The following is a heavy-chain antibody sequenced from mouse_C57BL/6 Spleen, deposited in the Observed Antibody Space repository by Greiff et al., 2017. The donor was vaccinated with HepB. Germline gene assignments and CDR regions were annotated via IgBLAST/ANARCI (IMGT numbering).Heavy chain of an antibody. J-gene: IGHJ1*03. CDR3: ARSTTVVSWYFDV. CDR1: GYAFTNYL. Sequence: VQLQQSGAELVRPGTSVKVSCKASGYAFTNYLIEWVKQRPGQGLEWIGVINPGSGGTNYNEKFKGKATLTADKSSSTAYMQLSSLTSEDSAVYFCARSTTVVSWYFDVWGTGTTVTVSS. D-gene: IGHD1-1*01. V-gene: IGHV1-54*01. CDR2: INPGSGGT.